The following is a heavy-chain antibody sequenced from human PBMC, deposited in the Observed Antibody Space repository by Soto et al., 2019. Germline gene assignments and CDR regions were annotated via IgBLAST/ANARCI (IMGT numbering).Heavy chain of an antibody. Sequence: GSLRLFCAASGXTFSSYSMNWVRQAPGKGLEWVSSISSSSSYIYYADSVKGRFTISRDKAKNSLYLQMNSLRDEDTAVYYCARRRIFGVVNHKNWFDPWGQGTLATVS. J-gene: IGHJ5*02. CDR2: ISSSSSYI. V-gene: IGHV3-21*01. D-gene: IGHD3-3*01. CDR1: GXTFSSYS. CDR3: ARRRIFGVVNHKNWFDP.